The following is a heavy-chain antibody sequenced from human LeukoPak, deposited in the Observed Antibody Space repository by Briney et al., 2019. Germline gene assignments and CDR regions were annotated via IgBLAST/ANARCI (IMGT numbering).Heavy chain of an antibody. Sequence: ASVKVSCKVSGYTLTELSMHWVRQAPGQGLEWMGWINPNSGGTNYAQKFQGRVTMTRDTSISTAYMELSRLRSDDTAVYYCARGSYSYYWGQGTLVTVSS. D-gene: IGHD1-26*01. CDR2: INPNSGGT. CDR1: GYTLTELS. V-gene: IGHV1-2*02. CDR3: ARGSYSYY. J-gene: IGHJ4*02.